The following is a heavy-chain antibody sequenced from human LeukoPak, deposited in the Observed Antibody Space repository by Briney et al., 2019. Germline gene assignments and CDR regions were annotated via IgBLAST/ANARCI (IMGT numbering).Heavy chain of an antibody. CDR2: IYHSGST. CDR3: ANLGGATTDDALDY. J-gene: IGHJ4*02. D-gene: IGHD1-26*01. Sequence: SETLSLTCTVSGYSISSGYYWGWIRQPPGKGLEWIGSIYHSGSTYYNLSLKSRVTISVDTSKNQFSLKLSSVTAADTAVYYCANLGGATTDDALDYWGQGTLVTVSS. CDR1: GYSISSGYY. V-gene: IGHV4-38-2*02.